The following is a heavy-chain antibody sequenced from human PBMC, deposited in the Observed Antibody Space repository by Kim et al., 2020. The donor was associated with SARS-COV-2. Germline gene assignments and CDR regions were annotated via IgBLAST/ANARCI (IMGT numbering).Heavy chain of an antibody. CDR3: TREDIIVLPAAAGYGYGMDV. Sequence: GGSLRLSCTASGFTFGAYAMSWVRQAPGKGLEWVALIRSETYGGTPEYAASVKGRFTVSRDDSNSIAYLQMNSLKTEDTAVYYCTREDIIVLPAAAGYGYGMDVWGQGTTVTGSS. D-gene: IGHD2-2*01. CDR2: IRSETYGGTP. J-gene: IGHJ6*02. V-gene: IGHV3-49*04. CDR1: GFTFGAYA.